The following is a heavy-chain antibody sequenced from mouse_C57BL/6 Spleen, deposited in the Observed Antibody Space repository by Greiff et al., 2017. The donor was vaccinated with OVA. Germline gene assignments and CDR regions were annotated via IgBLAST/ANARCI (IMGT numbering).Heavy chain of an antibody. CDR3: ARKGNYFDY. D-gene: IGHD2-14*01. CDR2: ISYDGSN. Sequence: VQLKQSGPGLVKPSQSLSLTCSVTGYSITSGYYWNWIRQFPGNKLEWMGYISYDGSNKYNPSLKNRISITRDTSKNQFFLKLNSVTTEDTATYYCARKGNYFDYWGQGTTLTVSS. V-gene: IGHV3-6*01. J-gene: IGHJ2*01. CDR1: GYSITSGYY.